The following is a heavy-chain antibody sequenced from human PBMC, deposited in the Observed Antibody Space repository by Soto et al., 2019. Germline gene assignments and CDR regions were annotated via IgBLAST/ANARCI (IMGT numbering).Heavy chain of an antibody. Sequence: EVQLLESGGGLVQPGGSLRLSCAASGFTFSSYAMSWVRQAPGKGLEWVSAISGSGGSGGSTYYADSVKGRFTISRDNSKNTLYLQMNSLRAEDTAVYYCAEDNVAGLFDYWGQGTLVTVSS. CDR1: GFTFSSYA. V-gene: IGHV3-23*01. CDR3: AEDNVAGLFDY. J-gene: IGHJ4*02. D-gene: IGHD6-19*01. CDR2: ISGSGGSGGST.